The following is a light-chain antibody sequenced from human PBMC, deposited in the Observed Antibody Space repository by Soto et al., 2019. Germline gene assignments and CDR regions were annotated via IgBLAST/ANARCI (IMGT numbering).Light chain of an antibody. J-gene: IGKJ1*01. CDR3: QQYGSSPWT. CDR2: GAS. Sequence: DIVLTQSPGTLSLSPGERATLSCRASQSISSRYFAWYQQNPGQAPRLLIYGASNRATGIPDRFSGSGSGTEFTLTISRLEPEDFAVYYCQQYGSSPWTFGQGTKVEIK. V-gene: IGKV3-20*01. CDR1: QSISSRY.